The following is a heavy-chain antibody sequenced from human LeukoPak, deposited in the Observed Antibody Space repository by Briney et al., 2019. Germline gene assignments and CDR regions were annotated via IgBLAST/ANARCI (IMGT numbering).Heavy chain of an antibody. J-gene: IGHJ4*02. CDR1: GFTFSSYA. Sequence: GGSLRLSCAASGFTFSSYAMHWVRQAPGKGLEYVSAISSNGGSTYYANSVKGRFTISRDNSKNTLYLQMGSLRAEDMAVYYCARGSSGWYSDFDYWGQGTLVTVSS. V-gene: IGHV3-64*01. CDR2: ISSNGGST. CDR3: ARGSSGWYSDFDY. D-gene: IGHD6-19*01.